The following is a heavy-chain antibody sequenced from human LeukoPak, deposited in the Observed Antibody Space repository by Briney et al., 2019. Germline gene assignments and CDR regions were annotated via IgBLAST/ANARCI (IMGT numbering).Heavy chain of an antibody. D-gene: IGHD3-3*01. CDR2: IYKSGDT. CDR3: ARGVHDFSNTFDP. CDR1: GGSLISYY. J-gene: IGHJ5*02. Sequence: SETLSLTCTVSGGSLISYYWSWIRQPPGKGLEYLGYIYKSGDTNYNPSLKSRLTMSFDSSKSQFSLKLRSVTAADTAVYFCARGVHDFSNTFDPWGQGTLVTVSS. V-gene: IGHV4-59*01.